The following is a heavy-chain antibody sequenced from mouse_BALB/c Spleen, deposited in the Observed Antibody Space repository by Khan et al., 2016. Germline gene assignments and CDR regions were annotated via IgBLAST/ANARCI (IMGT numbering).Heavy chain of an antibody. CDR1: GYTFTSYW. J-gene: IGHJ3*01. V-gene: IGHV1-69*01. CDR3: ARRGYGTWFAY. D-gene: IGHD1-1*01. CDR2: IDPSASET. Sequence: QVQLQQPGTELVIPGAPVKLSCKASGYTFTSYWMNWVKQRPGRGLEWIGRIDPSASETHYNQKFKDKATLTVDISSSTAYIQLSSLTSEDSAVYYCARRGYGTWFAYWGQGTLVTVSA.